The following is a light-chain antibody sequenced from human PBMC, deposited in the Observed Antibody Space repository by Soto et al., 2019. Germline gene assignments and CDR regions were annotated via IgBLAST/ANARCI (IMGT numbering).Light chain of an antibody. CDR3: STYSGSNTLVV. J-gene: IGLJ3*02. CDR2: DVS. V-gene: IGLV2-14*01. Sequence: QSVLTQPASVSGSPGQSITISCTGTSSDVGGYDYVSWYQQHPGKAPKLMIYDVSYRPSGVSNRFSGSKSDNTASLTISGIQAEEEADYYCSTYSGSNTLVVFGGGTQLTVL. CDR1: SSDVGGYDY.